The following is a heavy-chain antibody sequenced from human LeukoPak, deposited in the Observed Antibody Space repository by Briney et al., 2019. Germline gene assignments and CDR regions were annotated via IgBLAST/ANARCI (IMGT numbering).Heavy chain of an antibody. Sequence: GGSLRLSCAASGFTFSSYDMHWVRQGTGKGLECVSGIGSGFDTYYADSVKGRFTISRENAKNSLYLQLNRLRAGATAVYYCGRAIRFCSDGSCSLGAFDIWGQGTMVTVSS. CDR2: IGSGFDT. J-gene: IGHJ3*02. CDR1: GFTFSSYD. V-gene: IGHV3-13*04. D-gene: IGHD2-15*01. CDR3: GRAIRFCSDGSCSLGAFDI.